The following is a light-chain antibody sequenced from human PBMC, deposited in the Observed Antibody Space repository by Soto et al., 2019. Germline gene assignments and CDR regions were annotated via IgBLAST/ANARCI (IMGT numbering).Light chain of an antibody. CDR1: QSVTSSY. Sequence: IVLTQSPDTLSLSPGERATLSCRASQSVTSSYLAWYQQRPGQAPRLLIYDASSRATGIPARFSGSGSGTDFTPAISRLEPEDCAVYYCQLYGSSPRLTVGGGTKVEIK. J-gene: IGKJ4*01. V-gene: IGKV3-20*01. CDR3: QLYGSSPRLT. CDR2: DAS.